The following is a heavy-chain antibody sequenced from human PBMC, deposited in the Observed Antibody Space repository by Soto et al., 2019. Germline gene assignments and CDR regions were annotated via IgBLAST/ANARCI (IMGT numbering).Heavy chain of an antibody. J-gene: IGHJ3*02. CDR1: GFTFSSYA. V-gene: IGHV3-30-3*01. Sequence: QVQLVESGGGVVQPGRSLRLSCAASGFTFSSYAMHWVRQAPGKGLEWVAVISYDGSNKYYADSVKGRFTISRDNSKNTLYLQMNSLRAEDTAVYYCAREPGEGAFDIWGQGTMVTVSS. CDR2: ISYDGSNK. D-gene: IGHD3-16*01. CDR3: AREPGEGAFDI.